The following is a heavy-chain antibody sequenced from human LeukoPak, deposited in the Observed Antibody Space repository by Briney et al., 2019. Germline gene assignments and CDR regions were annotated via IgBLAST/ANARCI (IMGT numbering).Heavy chain of an antibody. J-gene: IGHJ4*02. Sequence: SETLSLTCTVSGGCISSYYWSWIRQPPGKGLEWIGYIYYSGSTNYNPSLTSRVTISVDTSKNQFSLKLSSVTAADTAVYYCARGNPNVEGFDYWGQGTLVTVSS. CDR2: IYYSGST. D-gene: IGHD3-3*01. CDR3: ARGNPNVEGFDY. CDR1: GGCISSYY. V-gene: IGHV4-59*01.